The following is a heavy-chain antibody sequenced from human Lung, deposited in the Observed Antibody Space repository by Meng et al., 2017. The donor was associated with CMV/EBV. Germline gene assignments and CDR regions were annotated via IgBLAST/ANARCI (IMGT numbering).Heavy chain of an antibody. V-gene: IGHV6-1*01. Sequence: QPMQAAPGLAQPSHTLALTCAIPGEHVSGNSGAWNWIRQSPSRGLEWLGRTYYRSKWYNDYAVSVKSPITINPDTSKNQFSLQLNSVTPEDTAVYYCAREGIEYYYYYYLDVWGKGTTVTVSS. J-gene: IGHJ6*03. D-gene: IGHD3-3*02. CDR1: GEHVSGNSGA. CDR3: AREGIEYYYYYYLDV. CDR2: TYYRSKWYN.